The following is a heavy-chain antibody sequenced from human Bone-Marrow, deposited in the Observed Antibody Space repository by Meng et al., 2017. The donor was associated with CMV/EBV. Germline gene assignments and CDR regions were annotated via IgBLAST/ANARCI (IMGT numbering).Heavy chain of an antibody. Sequence: GESLKISCAASGFDFSSHSMDWVRQAPGRGLEWVSYISPRSSTVDYAETVKGRFTIFRDNVKNSLYLQMNSLRAEDTAVYYCARAMSGGTYYVYFDYWGQGTLVTVSS. D-gene: IGHD1-26*01. CDR1: GFDFSSHS. V-gene: IGHV3-48*04. J-gene: IGHJ4*02. CDR2: ISPRSSTV. CDR3: ARAMSGGTYYVYFDY.